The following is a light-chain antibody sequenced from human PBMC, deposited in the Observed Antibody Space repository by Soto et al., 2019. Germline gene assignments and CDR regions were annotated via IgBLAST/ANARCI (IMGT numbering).Light chain of an antibody. V-gene: IGLV2-23*02. CDR1: SSDVGNYNL. J-gene: IGLJ1*01. CDR3: CSYAGSSTYV. Sequence: QSALTQPASVSGSPGQSITISCTGTSSDVGNYNLVSWYQQHPDKAPKLMISEVTKRPSGVSNRFSGSRSGNTASLTISGLQAEDEADYYCCSYAGSSTYVFGTGTKVTVL. CDR2: EVT.